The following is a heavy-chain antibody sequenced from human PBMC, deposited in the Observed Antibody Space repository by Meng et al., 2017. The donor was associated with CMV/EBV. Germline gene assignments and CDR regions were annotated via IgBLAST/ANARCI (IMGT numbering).Heavy chain of an antibody. Sequence: ASVKVSCKASGYTFTGYDINWVRQATGQGLEWMGWMNPNSGNTGYAQKFQGRVTMTRNTSITTAYMELSSLRSEDTAVYYCAIYCSSTSCYGGDAFDIWGQGTMVTVSS. D-gene: IGHD2-2*01. CDR2: MNPNSGNT. J-gene: IGHJ3*02. CDR1: GYTFTGYD. CDR3: AIYCSSTSCYGGDAFDI. V-gene: IGHV1-8*01.